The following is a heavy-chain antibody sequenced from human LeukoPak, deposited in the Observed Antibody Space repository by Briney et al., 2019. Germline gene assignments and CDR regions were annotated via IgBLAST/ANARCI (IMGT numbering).Heavy chain of an antibody. D-gene: IGHD6-19*01. CDR1: GGSFSGYY. CDR3: ARALEGGSSGWYFDY. CDR2: INHSGSS. Sequence: SETLSLTCAVYGGSFSGYYWSWIRQPPGKGLEWIGEINHSGSSNYNPSLKSRVTISVDTSKNQFSLKLSSVTAADTAVYYCARALEGGSSGWYFDYWGQGTLVTVSS. J-gene: IGHJ4*02. V-gene: IGHV4-34*01.